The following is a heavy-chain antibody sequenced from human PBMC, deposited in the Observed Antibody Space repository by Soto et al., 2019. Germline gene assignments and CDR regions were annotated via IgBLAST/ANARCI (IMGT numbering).Heavy chain of an antibody. J-gene: IGHJ4*02. D-gene: IGHD1-1*01. CDR3: AREIVTTGEYYFDS. V-gene: IGHV3-74*01. CDR1: GGSISSYY. CDR2: ISWNSGST. Sequence: PSETLSLTCTVSGGSISSYYWSWIRQAPGKGLEWVSGISWNSGSTSYADSVKGRVTISRDTAKNTLYLQMNSLRAEDTAVYYCAREIVTTGEYYFDSWGLGTLVTVSS.